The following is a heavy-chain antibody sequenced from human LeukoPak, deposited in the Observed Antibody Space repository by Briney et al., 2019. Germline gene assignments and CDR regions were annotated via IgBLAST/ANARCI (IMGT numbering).Heavy chain of an antibody. J-gene: IGHJ5*02. CDR2: IIPIFGTA. CDR1: GGTFSSYA. V-gene: IGHV1-69*05. Sequence: VASVKVSCKASGGTFSSYAISWVRQAPGQGLEWMGGIIPIFGTANYAQKFQGRVTITTDESTSTAYMELSSLRSEDTAVYYCARVFYDFWSGLYTYNWFDPWGQGTLVTVSS. CDR3: ARVFYDFWSGLYTYNWFDP. D-gene: IGHD3-3*01.